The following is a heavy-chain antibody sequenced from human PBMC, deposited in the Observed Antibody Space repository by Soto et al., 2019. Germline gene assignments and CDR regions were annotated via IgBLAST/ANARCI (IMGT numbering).Heavy chain of an antibody. J-gene: IGHJ3*02. CDR3: AKVSGSYDGNDAFDI. V-gene: IGHV3-30*18. Sequence: LRLSCAASGFTFSSYGMHWVRQAPGKGLEWVAVISYDGSNKYYADSVKGRFTISRDNSKNTLYLQMNSLRAEDTAVYYCAKVSGSYDGNDAFDIWGQGTMVTVSS. CDR2: ISYDGSNK. CDR1: GFTFSSYG. D-gene: IGHD1-26*01.